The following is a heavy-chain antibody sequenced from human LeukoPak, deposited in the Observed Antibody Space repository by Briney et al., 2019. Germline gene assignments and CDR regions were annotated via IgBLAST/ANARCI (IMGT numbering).Heavy chain of an antibody. CDR2: INPNSGGT. CDR3: ARGGIGYCSGGSCPMAFDI. V-gene: IGHV1-2*02. CDR1: GYTFTGYY. Sequence: GASVKVSCKASGYTFTGYYMHWERQAPGQGLEWMGWINPNSGGTNYAQKFQGRVTMTRDTSISTAYMELSRLRSDDTAVYYCARGGIGYCSGGSCPMAFDIWGQGTMVTVSS. D-gene: IGHD2-15*01. J-gene: IGHJ3*02.